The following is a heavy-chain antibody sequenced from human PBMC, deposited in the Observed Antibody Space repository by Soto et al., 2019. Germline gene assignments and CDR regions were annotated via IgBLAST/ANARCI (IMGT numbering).Heavy chain of an antibody. J-gene: IGHJ4*02. V-gene: IGHV3-23*01. D-gene: IGHD6-6*01. CDR2: ISGSGGST. CDR1: GFTFSSYA. CDR3: ARHYSSSSRGDRYFDY. Sequence: EVQLLESGGGLVQPGGSLRLSCAASGFTFSSYAMSWVRQAPGKGLEWVSAISGSGGSTYYADSVKGRFTISRDNSTNTLYLQMNSLRAEDTAVYYCARHYSSSSRGDRYFDYWGQGTLVTVSS.